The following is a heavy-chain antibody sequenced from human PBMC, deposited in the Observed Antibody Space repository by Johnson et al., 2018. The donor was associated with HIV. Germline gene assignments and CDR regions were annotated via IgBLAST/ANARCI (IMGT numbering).Heavy chain of an antibody. CDR3: ATGGGPAYEI. CDR2: IKLDGSDK. V-gene: IGHV3-7*04. CDR1: GFTFGTYW. D-gene: IGHD3-10*01. Sequence: VQLVESGGGLVQPGGSLSLSCAASGFTFGTYWMTGIRQAPGNGLEWVATIKLDGSDKYYLDSVKGQFTISRDNAKNTVYLQMNSLRAEDTAVYYCATGGGPAYEIWGQGTMVTVSS. J-gene: IGHJ3*02.